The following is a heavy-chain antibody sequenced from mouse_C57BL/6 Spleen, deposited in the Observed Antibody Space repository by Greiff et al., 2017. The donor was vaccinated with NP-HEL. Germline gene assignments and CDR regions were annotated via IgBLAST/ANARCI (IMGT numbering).Heavy chain of an antibody. CDR3: AIDNCGNWYFDV. J-gene: IGHJ1*03. CDR2: ISDGGSYT. Sequence: EVKLQESGGGLVKPGGSLKLSCAASGFTFSSYAMSWVRQTPEKRLEWVATISDGGSYTYYPDNVKGRCTISRDNAKNNLYLQMSHLKSEDTAMDYCAIDNCGNWYFDVWGTGTTVTVSA. D-gene: IGHD2-1*01. V-gene: IGHV5-4*01. CDR1: GFTFSSYA.